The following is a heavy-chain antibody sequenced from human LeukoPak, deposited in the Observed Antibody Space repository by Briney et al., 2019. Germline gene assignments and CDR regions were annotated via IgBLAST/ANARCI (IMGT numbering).Heavy chain of an antibody. Sequence: PSQTLSLTCAISGDSVSTNSAAWNWIRQSPSRGLEWLGRTYYRSKWYNDYGVSVKSRITINPDTSKNQFSLQLNSVTPEDTAVYYCARGGIGYCTSTSCSFDSWGQGTLVTVSS. D-gene: IGHD2-2*01. CDR1: GDSVSTNSAA. J-gene: IGHJ4*02. CDR3: ARGGIGYCTSTSCSFDS. V-gene: IGHV6-1*01. CDR2: TYYRSKWYN.